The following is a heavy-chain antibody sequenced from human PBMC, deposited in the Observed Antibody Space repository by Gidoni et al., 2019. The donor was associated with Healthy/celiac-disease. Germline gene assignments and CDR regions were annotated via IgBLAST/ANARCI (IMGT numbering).Heavy chain of an antibody. CDR1: GYTFTGSS. J-gene: IGHJ6*04. CDR2: IKPNSGGT. V-gene: IGHV1-2*02. Sequence: QVQLVQSGAEVQNPGASVTVSCQASGYTFTGSSIHWVRQAPGQGREWMGRIKPNSGGTNYAQKLQGRVTMTRDTYISTAYMELSRLRSDDTAVYYCARAHYDFWSGYANYYYGMDVWGKGTTVTVSS. D-gene: IGHD3-3*01. CDR3: ARAHYDFWSGYANYYYGMDV.